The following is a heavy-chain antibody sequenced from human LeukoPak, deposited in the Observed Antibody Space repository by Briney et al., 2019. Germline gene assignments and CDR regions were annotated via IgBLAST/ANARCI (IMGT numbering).Heavy chain of an antibody. CDR2: IYASGST. CDR3: ARHGGYSSSATP. Sequence: SETLSLTCTVSGDSISSYYWSWLRQPPGKGLEWIGYIYASGSTNYNPSLKSRVTISVDTSKNQFSLKLSSVSAADTAVYYCARHGGYSSSATPGGQGTLVTVSS. D-gene: IGHD6-13*01. CDR1: GDSISSYY. J-gene: IGHJ5*02. V-gene: IGHV4-4*09.